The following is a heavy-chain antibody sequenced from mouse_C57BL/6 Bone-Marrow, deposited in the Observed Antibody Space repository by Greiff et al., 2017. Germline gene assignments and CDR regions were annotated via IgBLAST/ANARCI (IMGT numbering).Heavy chain of an antibody. CDR1: GFNIKDYY. J-gene: IGHJ4*01. Sequence: EVQLQQSGAELVRPGASVKLSCTASGFNIKDYYMHWVKQRPEQGLEWIGRIDPEDGDTEYAPKFQGKATMTAATSSNTAYLQLSSLTSKDTAVYYCTTKGPGWNYAMDYWGQGTSVTVSS. CDR3: TTKGPGWNYAMDY. V-gene: IGHV14-1*01. CDR2: IDPEDGDT. D-gene: IGHD3-1*01.